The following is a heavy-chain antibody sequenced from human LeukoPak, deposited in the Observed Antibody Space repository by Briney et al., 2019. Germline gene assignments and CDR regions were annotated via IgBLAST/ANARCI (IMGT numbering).Heavy chain of an antibody. J-gene: IGHJ6*03. CDR1: GYTFTSYD. CDR2: MNPNSGNT. Sequence: ASVKVSCKASGYTFTSYDINWVRQATGQGLEWMGWMNPNSGNTGYAQKFQGRVTMTRNTSISTAYMELSSLRSEDTAVYYCAGTSGPHFYYYMDVWGKGTTVTVSS. V-gene: IGHV1-8*01. CDR3: AGTSGPHFYYYMDV.